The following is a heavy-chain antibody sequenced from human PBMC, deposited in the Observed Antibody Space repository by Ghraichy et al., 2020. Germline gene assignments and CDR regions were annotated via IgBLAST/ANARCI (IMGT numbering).Heavy chain of an antibody. Sequence: GGSLRLSCAASGFTLDTYSMNWVRQTPGKGLEWVSHISSSSRIYYIDAVKGRFTISRDIAKNSLYLQMNSLRAEDTAVYYCARGRGVRYMDLWGKGTTVTVSS. V-gene: IGHV3-48*01. D-gene: IGHD2-8*01. CDR1: GFTLDTYS. CDR2: ISSSSRI. J-gene: IGHJ6*03. CDR3: ARGRGVRYMDL.